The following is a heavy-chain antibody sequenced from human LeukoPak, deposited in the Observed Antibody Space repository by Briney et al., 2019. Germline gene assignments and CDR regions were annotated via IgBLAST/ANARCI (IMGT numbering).Heavy chain of an antibody. D-gene: IGHD3-10*01. J-gene: IGHJ3*02. CDR1: GFTFSSYA. Sequence: GGSLRLSCAASGFTFSSYAMNWVRQAPGKGLEWVSAISGSGGSTYYADSVKGRFTISRDNSKNTLYLQMNSLRAEDTAVYYCAKEKYYYGSGSSKIDIWGQGTMVTVSS. CDR3: AKEKYYYGSGSSKIDI. V-gene: IGHV3-23*01. CDR2: ISGSGGST.